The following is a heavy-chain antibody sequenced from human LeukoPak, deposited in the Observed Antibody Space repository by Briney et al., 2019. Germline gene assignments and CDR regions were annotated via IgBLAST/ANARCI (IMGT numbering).Heavy chain of an antibody. V-gene: IGHV3-23*01. CDR1: GFTFSSYA. CDR3: AKDAPYYYDSSGYDDY. D-gene: IGHD3-22*01. CDR2: ISGSGGST. Sequence: GGSLRLSCAASGFTFSSYAMSWVRQAPGKGLEWVSAISGSGGSTYYADSVKGRFTISRDNSKNTLYLQMNSLRAEGTAVYYCAKDAPYYYDSSGYDDYWGQGTLVTVSS. J-gene: IGHJ4*02.